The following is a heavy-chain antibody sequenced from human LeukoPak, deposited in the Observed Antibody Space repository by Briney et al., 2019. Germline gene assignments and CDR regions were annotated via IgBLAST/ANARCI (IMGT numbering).Heavy chain of an antibody. J-gene: IGHJ4*02. V-gene: IGHV3-43*02. CDR3: ARGDRSSGYYYFDY. D-gene: IGHD3-22*01. Sequence: GGSLRLSCAASGFTFDDYAMHWVRQAPGKGLEWVSLISGDGASTYYADSVKGRFTISRDNAKNSLYLQMNSLRAEDTAVYYCARGDRSSGYYYFDYWGQGTLVTVSS. CDR1: GFTFDDYA. CDR2: ISGDGAST.